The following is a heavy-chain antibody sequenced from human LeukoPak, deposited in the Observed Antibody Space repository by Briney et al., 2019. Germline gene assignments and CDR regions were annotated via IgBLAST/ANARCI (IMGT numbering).Heavy chain of an antibody. CDR2: NSGST. J-gene: IGHJ5*02. Sequence: SETLSLTCTVSGGSIRSSYYYWGWIRQPPGKGLEWIGSNSGSTYYNPSLKSRVTISVDTSKNQFSLELNSVTAADTAVYYCARHYGPWGQGTLVTVSS. CDR3: ARHYGP. CDR1: GGSIRSSYYY. D-gene: IGHD3-10*01. V-gene: IGHV4-39*01.